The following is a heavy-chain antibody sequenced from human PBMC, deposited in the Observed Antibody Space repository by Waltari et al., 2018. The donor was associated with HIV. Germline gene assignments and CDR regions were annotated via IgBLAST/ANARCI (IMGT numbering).Heavy chain of an antibody. CDR1: GFTVSSNY. D-gene: IGHD2-21*02. CDR2: IYSGGST. CDR3: ASIAYCGGDCYPRGMDV. J-gene: IGHJ6*02. V-gene: IGHV3-66*01. Sequence: GGGLVQPGGSLRLSCAASGFTVSSNYMSWVRQAPGKGLEWVSVIYSGGSTYYADSVKGRFTISRDNSKNTLYLQMNSLRAEDTAVYYCASIAYCGGDCYPRGMDVWGQGTTVTVSS.